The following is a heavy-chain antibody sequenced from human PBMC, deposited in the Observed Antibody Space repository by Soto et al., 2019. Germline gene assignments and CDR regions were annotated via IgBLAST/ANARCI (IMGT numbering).Heavy chain of an antibody. CDR3: ARELVGYSSSPYYYYGMDV. D-gene: IGHD6-6*01. J-gene: IGHJ6*02. V-gene: IGHV4-39*02. CDR2: IYYSGST. CDR1: GGSVSSSSYY. Sequence: SETLSLTCTVSGGSVSSSSYYWGWIRQPPGKGLEWIGSIYYSGSTYYNPSLKSRVTMTRDTSISTAYMELSRLRSDDTAVYYCARELVGYSSSPYYYYGMDVWGQGTTVTVSS.